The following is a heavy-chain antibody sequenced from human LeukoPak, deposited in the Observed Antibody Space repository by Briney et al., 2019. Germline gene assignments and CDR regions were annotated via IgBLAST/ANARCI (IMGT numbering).Heavy chain of an antibody. CDR2: ISSSSGYI. Sequence: GGSLRLSCAASGFTFSSYSMNWVRQAPGKGLEGVSSISSSSGYIYYADSLKGRFTISRDNAKNSLYLQMNSLRDEDRVVYYCARITMVRGASDDWGKGTLVTVSS. V-gene: IGHV3-21*01. CDR3: ARITMVRGASDD. CDR1: GFTFSSYS. D-gene: IGHD3-10*01. J-gene: IGHJ4*02.